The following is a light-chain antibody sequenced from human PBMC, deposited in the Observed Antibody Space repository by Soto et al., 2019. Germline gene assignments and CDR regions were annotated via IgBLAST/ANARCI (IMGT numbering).Light chain of an antibody. V-gene: IGKV1-5*01. CDR2: HAS. CDR3: QQYNSYS. CDR1: QSISNW. Sequence: DIQMTQSPSTLPASLGDRVTITCRAGQSISNWLSWYQQKPGTAAKVLIYHASNLQSWGPSRFSGSGSGTEFTLTISSLQPDDFATYYCQQYNSYSFVQGTKVDI. J-gene: IGKJ1*01.